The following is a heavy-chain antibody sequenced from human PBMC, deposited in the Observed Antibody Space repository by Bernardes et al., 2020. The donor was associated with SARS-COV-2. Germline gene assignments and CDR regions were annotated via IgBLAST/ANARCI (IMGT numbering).Heavy chain of an antibody. V-gene: IGHV1-2*04. CDR3: ARVEGSGWDPGLYGMDV. D-gene: IGHD6-19*01. J-gene: IGHJ6*02. CDR1: GYTFTGYY. Sequence: ASVKVSCKASGYTFTGYYMHWVRQAPGQGLEWMGWINPNSGGTNYAQKFQGWVTMTRDTSISTAYMELSRLRSDDTAVYYCARVEGSGWDPGLYGMDVWGQGTTVTVSS. CDR2: INPNSGGT.